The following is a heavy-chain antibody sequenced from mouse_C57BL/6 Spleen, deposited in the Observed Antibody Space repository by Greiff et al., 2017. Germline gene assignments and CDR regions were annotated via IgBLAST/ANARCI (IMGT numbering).Heavy chain of an antibody. CDR3: ARRAQATYYYAMDY. D-gene: IGHD3-2*02. J-gene: IGHJ4*01. V-gene: IGHV1-18*01. CDR2: INPNNGGT. Sequence: DVKLQESGPELVKPGASVKIPCKASGYTFTDYNMDWVKQSHGKSLEWIGDINPNNGGTIYNQKFKGKATLTVDKSSSTAYMELRSLTSEDTAVYYCARRAQATYYYAMDYWGQGTSVTVSS. CDR1: GYTFTDYN.